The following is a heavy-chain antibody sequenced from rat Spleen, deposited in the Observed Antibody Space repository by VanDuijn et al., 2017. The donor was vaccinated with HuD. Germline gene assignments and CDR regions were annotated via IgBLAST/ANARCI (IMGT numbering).Heavy chain of an antibody. J-gene: IGHJ4*01. CDR3: AKEGTIPYVMDA. D-gene: IGHD1-10*01. CDR2: INTDGGST. CDR1: GFTFSRYW. V-gene: IGHV5-58*01. Sequence: EVQLVETGGGLVQPGRSLKLSCVASGFTFSRYWMYWVRQAPGKGLDWVSSINTDGGSTNYPDSVKGRFTISRDNAENTVYLQMNSLRSEDTATYYCAKEGTIPYVMDAWGQGASVTVSS.